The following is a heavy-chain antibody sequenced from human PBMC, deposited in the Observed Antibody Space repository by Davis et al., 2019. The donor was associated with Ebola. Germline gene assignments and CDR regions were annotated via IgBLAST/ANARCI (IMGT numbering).Heavy chain of an antibody. Sequence: PGGSLRLSCAASGFTFSSYEMNWVRQAPGKGLEWVSYISSSGSTIYYADSVKGRFTISRDNAKNSLYLQMNSLRAEDTAVYYCARGGVGATWGSDYWGQGTLVTVSS. CDR3: ARGGVGATWGSDY. CDR2: ISSSGSTI. D-gene: IGHD1-26*01. J-gene: IGHJ4*02. CDR1: GFTFSSYE. V-gene: IGHV3-48*03.